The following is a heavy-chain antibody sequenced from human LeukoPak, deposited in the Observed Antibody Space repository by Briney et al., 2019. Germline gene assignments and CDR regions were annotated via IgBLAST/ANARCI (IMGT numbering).Heavy chain of an antibody. V-gene: IGHV3-9*01. CDR2: ISWNSGSI. CDR3: AKGHYSSSYSWFDP. D-gene: IGHD6-6*01. Sequence: PGGSLRLSCAASGFTFDDYVMHWVRQAPGKGLEWVSGISWNSGSIGYADSVMGRFTISRDNAKNSLYLQMNSLRAEDTALYYCAKGHYSSSYSWFDPWGQGTLVTVSS. J-gene: IGHJ5*02. CDR1: GFTFDDYV.